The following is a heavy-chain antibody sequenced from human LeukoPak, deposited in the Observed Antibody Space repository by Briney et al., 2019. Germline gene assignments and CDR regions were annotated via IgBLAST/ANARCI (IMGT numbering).Heavy chain of an antibody. CDR2: INPNSGGT. D-gene: IGHD6-13*01. CDR1: GYTFTGYY. J-gene: IGHJ5*02. CDR3: ARDAGYSSSWSINWFDP. V-gene: IGHV1-2*02. Sequence: ASVKVSCKASGYTFTGYYMHWVRQAPGQGLEWMGWINPNSGGTNYAQKFQGRVTMTRDTSISTAYMELSRLRSDDTAVYYCARDAGYSSSWSINWFDPWGQGTLVTVSS.